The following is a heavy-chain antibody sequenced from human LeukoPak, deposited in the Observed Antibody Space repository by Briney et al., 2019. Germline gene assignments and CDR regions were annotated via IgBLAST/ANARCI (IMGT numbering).Heavy chain of an antibody. V-gene: IGHV4-34*01. Sequence: SETLSLTCAVYGGSFSGYYWSWIRQPPGKGLEWIWEINHSGSTNYNPSLKSRVTISVDTSKNQFSLKLSSVTAADTAVYYCASFYPRDYWGQGTLVTVSS. CDR2: INHSGST. CDR1: GGSFSGYY. D-gene: IGHD3-16*02. CDR3: ASFYPRDY. J-gene: IGHJ4*02.